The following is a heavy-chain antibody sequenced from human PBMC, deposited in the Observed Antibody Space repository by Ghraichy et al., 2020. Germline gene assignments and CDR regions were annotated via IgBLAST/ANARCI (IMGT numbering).Heavy chain of an antibody. Sequence: GGSLRLSCAASGFTFTRYAMSLVRQAPGTGLEWVSAISGGGDSTNYADSVKGRFTISSDNSRNTLYLGMNSLRVEDTATYYCAKKKDSSGYFNEWGQGTLVTGSS. CDR1: GFTFTRYA. CDR2: ISGGGDST. CDR3: AKKKDSSGYFNE. J-gene: IGHJ4*02. V-gene: IGHV3-23*01. D-gene: IGHD3-22*01.